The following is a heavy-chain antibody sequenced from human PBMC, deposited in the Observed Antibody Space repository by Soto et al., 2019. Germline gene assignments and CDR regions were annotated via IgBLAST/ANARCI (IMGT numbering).Heavy chain of an antibody. V-gene: IGHV4-59*01. Sequence: QVQLQESGPGLVKPSETLSLTCTVSGGSISSYYWSWIRQPPGKGLEWIGYIYYSGSTNYNPSLKSRVTISVDTSKNQFSLKLSSVTAADTAVYYCAREGVTPNYYDGMDVWGQGTTVTVSS. CDR1: GGSISSYY. CDR2: IYYSGST. J-gene: IGHJ6*02. CDR3: AREGVTPNYYDGMDV. D-gene: IGHD3-16*01.